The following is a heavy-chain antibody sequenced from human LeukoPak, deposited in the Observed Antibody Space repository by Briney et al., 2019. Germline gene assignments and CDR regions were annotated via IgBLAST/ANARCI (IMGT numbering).Heavy chain of an antibody. J-gene: IGHJ5*02. Sequence: PSQTLSLTCTVSGGSISSGDYYWSWIRQPPGKGLEWIGYIYYSGSTYYNPSLKSRVTISVDTSKNQFSLKLSPVTAADTAVYYCASGFNFWSGYYNWYFDPWGQGTLVTVSS. V-gene: IGHV4-30-4*08. CDR1: GGSISSGDYY. CDR3: ASGFNFWSGYYNWYFDP. CDR2: IYYSGST. D-gene: IGHD3-3*01.